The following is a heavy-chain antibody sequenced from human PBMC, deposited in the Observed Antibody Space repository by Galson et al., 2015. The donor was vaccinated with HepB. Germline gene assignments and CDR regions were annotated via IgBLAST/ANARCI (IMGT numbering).Heavy chain of an antibody. CDR2: ISSSNTI. CDR1: GFTFNKYN. J-gene: IGHJ4*02. Sequence: SLRLSCAASGFTFNKYNMNWVRQAPGKGLEWVSYISSSNTIYYTDSVKGRFTISRDNAKNSLDLQMNSLRAEDTAVFYCARDRLGGYDYYFDYWGQGTLVTVSS. CDR3: ARDRLGGYDYYFDY. D-gene: IGHD5-12*01. V-gene: IGHV3-48*01.